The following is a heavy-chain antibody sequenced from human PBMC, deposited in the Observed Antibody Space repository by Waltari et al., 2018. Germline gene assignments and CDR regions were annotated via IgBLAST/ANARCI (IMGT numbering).Heavy chain of an antibody. Sequence: EVQLVESGGGLIQPGGSLRLSCAASGFTVRRNYMSWGRQAPGKGLEWVSVIYSGGSTYYADSVKGRFTISRDNSKNTLYLQMNSLRAEDTAVYYCANSDTDMVGADYWGQGTLVTVSS. CDR2: IYSGGST. CDR3: ANSDTDMVGADY. V-gene: IGHV3-53*01. J-gene: IGHJ4*02. CDR1: GFTVRRNY. D-gene: IGHD5-18*01.